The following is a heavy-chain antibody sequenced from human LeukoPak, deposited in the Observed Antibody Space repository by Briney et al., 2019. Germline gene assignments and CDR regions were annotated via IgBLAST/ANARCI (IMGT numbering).Heavy chain of an antibody. CDR2: IIPILGIA. J-gene: IGHJ4*02. Sequence: SVKVSCKASGGTFSSYAISWVRQAPGQGLEWMGRIIPILGIANYAQKFQGRVTITADKSTSTAYMELSSLRSEDTAVYYCARDYGPFEYSSSGALDFDYWGQGTLVTVSS. V-gene: IGHV1-69*04. CDR1: GGTFSSYA. D-gene: IGHD6-6*01. CDR3: ARDYGPFEYSSSGALDFDY.